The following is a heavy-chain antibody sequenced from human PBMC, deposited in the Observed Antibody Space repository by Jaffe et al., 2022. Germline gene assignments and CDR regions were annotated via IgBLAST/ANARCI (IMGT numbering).Heavy chain of an antibody. CDR3: AKAAQDSSSPLV. Sequence: QVQLVESGGGVVQPGGSLRLSCAASGFTFSSYGMHWVRQAPGKGLEWVAFIRYDGSNKYYADSVKGRFTISRDNSKNTLYLQMNSLRAEDTAVYYCAKAAQDSSSPLVWGQGTLVTVSS. D-gene: IGHD6-6*01. CDR2: IRYDGSNK. V-gene: IGHV3-30*02. J-gene: IGHJ4*02. CDR1: GFTFSSYG.